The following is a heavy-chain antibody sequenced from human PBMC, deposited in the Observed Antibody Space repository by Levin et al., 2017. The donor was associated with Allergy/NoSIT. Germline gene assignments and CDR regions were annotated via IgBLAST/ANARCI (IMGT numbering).Heavy chain of an antibody. J-gene: IGHJ4*02. CDR3: ARGLSSSWNTPWRH. CDR2: IKQDGSEK. D-gene: IGHD6-13*01. CDR1: GFTFSNYW. V-gene: IGHV3-7*01. Sequence: QPGGSLRLSCAASGFTFSNYWMSWVRQAPGRGLEWVANIKQDGSEKYYVDSVKGRFTISRDNAKNSLYLQMNSLRAEDTAVYYCARGLSSSWNTPWRHWGQGTLVTVSA.